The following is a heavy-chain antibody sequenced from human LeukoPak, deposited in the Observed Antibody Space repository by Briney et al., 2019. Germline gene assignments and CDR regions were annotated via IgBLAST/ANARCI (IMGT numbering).Heavy chain of an antibody. CDR1: GFTFSSYS. D-gene: IGHD2-21*01. Sequence: GGSLRLSCAASGFTFSSYSMNWVRQAPGKGLECVSSISGSGTSTYYADSVKGRFTTSRDNSKNTLYLQMNSLRAEDTAVYYCAKVWLGYCGGDCYPTYFDYWGQGTLVTVSS. J-gene: IGHJ4*02. CDR3: AKVWLGYCGGDCYPTYFDY. CDR2: ISGSGTST. V-gene: IGHV3-23*01.